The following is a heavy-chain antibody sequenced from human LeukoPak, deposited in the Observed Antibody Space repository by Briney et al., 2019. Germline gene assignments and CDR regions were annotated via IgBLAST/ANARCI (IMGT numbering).Heavy chain of an antibody. Sequence: GASVKVSCKASGGTFSSYAISWVRQAPGQGLEWMGRIIPIFGTANYAQKFQGRVTITTDESTSTAYVELSSLRSEDTAVYYCAREKTDYGDYSIDYWGQGTLVTVSS. J-gene: IGHJ4*02. CDR1: GGTFSSYA. CDR2: IIPIFGTA. CDR3: AREKTDYGDYSIDY. V-gene: IGHV1-69*05. D-gene: IGHD4-17*01.